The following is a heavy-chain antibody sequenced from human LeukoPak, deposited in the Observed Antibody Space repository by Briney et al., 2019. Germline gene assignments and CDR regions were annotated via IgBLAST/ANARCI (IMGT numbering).Heavy chain of an antibody. D-gene: IGHD5-12*01. CDR3: ARDREIVATRDY. CDR1: GGTFSSYA. V-gene: IGHV1-69*05. CDR2: IIPIFGTA. Sequence: SVKVSCKASGGTFSSYAISWVRQAPRQGLEWMGGIIPIFGTANYAQKFQGRVTITTDESTSTAYMELSSLRSEDTAVYYCARDREIVATRDYWGQGTLVTVSS. J-gene: IGHJ4*02.